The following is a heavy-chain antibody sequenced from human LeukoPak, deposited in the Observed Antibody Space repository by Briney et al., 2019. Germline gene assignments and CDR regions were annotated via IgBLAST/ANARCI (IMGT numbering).Heavy chain of an antibody. Sequence: SQTLSLTCAVSGGSISSGGYTWSWIRQPPGKGLEWIGSIYYSGSTYYNPSLKSRVTISVDTSKNQFSLKLSSVTAADTAVYYCAREGDYDFWSGQPLDIWGQGTMVTVSS. V-gene: IGHV4-30-2*03. J-gene: IGHJ3*02. CDR3: AREGDYDFWSGQPLDI. CDR1: GGSISSGGYT. D-gene: IGHD3-3*01. CDR2: IYYSGST.